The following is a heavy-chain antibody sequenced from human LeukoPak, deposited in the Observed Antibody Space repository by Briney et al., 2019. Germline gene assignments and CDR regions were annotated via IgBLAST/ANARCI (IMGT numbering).Heavy chain of an antibody. J-gene: IGHJ4*02. CDR2: INPNSGGT. V-gene: IGHV1-2*02. Sequence: ASVKVSCKASGYTFTGYYMHWVRQAPGQGLEWMGWINPNSGGTNYAQKFQGRVTMTRDTSISTAYMELSRLRSDDTAVYHCASKFKVGASLDYWGQGTLVTVSS. CDR3: ASKFKVGASLDY. CDR1: GYTFTGYY. D-gene: IGHD1-26*01.